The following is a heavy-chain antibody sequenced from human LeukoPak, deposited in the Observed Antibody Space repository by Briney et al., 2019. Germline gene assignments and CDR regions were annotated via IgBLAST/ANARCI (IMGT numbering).Heavy chain of an antibody. CDR1: GYSFTSYW. J-gene: IGHJ4*02. Sequence: GESLKISCKGSGYSFTSYWIGWVRQMPGKGLEWMGFIYPSDSDTKYSPSFQGQVTISADKSISTAYLQWSSLKASDTAMYYCARLLGNCTSTNCYAYYFDYWGQGTLVAVSS. CDR3: ARLLGNCTSTNCYAYYFDY. D-gene: IGHD2-2*01. CDR2: IYPSDSDT. V-gene: IGHV5-51*01.